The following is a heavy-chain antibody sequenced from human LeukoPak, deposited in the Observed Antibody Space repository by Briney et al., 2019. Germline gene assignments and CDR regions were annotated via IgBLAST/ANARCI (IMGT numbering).Heavy chain of an antibody. Sequence: GASVKVSCKASGYTFTSYGISWVRQAPGQGLEWMGWISAYNGNTNYAQKLQGRVTMTTDTSTSTAYMELSSLRSEDTAVYYCARAPRARGHFDYWGQGTLVTVSS. CDR3: ARAPRARGHFDY. J-gene: IGHJ4*02. V-gene: IGHV1-18*01. CDR2: ISAYNGNT. D-gene: IGHD3-10*01. CDR1: GYTFTSYG.